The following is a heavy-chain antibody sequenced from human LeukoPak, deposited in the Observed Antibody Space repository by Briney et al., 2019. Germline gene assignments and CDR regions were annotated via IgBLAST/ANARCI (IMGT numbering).Heavy chain of an antibody. CDR3: ARAVSSAMVRGGKARRPSSYYYYMDV. J-gene: IGHJ6*03. V-gene: IGHV1-8*01. CDR1: GYTFTSYD. D-gene: IGHD3-10*01. CDR2: TNPNSGNT. Sequence: GASVKVSCKASGYTFTSYDINWVRQATGQGLEWMGWTNPNSGNTGYAQKFQGRVTMTRNTSISTAYMELSSLRSEDTAVYYCARAVSSAMVRGGKARRPSSYYYYMDVWGKGTTVTISS.